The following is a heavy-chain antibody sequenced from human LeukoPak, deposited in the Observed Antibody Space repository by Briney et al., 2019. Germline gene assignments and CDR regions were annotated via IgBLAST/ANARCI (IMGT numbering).Heavy chain of an antibody. Sequence: SVKVSCKASGGTFSSYAISWVRQAPGQGLEWMGGIIPIFSTTNYAQKFQGRVTMTRNTSISTAYMELSSMRSEDTAVYYCARAVCRITMVRGVFEGFVSWGQGTLVTVSS. D-gene: IGHD3-10*01. J-gene: IGHJ5*01. CDR1: GGTFSSYA. CDR2: IIPIFSTT. CDR3: ARAVCRITMVRGVFEGFVS. V-gene: IGHV1-69*05.